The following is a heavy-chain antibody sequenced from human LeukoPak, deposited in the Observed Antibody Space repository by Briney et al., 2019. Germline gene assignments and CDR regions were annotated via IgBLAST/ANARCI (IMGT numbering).Heavy chain of an antibody. V-gene: IGHV4-4*09. CDR1: GGSNNSYY. Sequence: SETLSLTCTVSGGSNNSYYWSWVRQPPGKGLEWIGYTHPSGNTNYSPSLKSRVTISKDTSRNQFSLKLSSVTAADTAMYYCARKAPKKGWFDPWGQGTLVTVSS. CDR2: THPSGNT. J-gene: IGHJ5*02. CDR3: ARKAPKKGWFDP.